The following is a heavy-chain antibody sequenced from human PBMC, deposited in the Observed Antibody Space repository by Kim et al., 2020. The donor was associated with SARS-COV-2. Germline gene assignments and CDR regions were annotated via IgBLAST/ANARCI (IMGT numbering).Heavy chain of an antibody. J-gene: IGHJ5*01. Sequence: SETLSLTCAVYGGSFSGYYWSWIRQPPGKGLEWIGEINHSGSTNYNPSLKIRVTISVDTSKNQFSLKLSSVTAADTAVYYCARGPKYSRTWYSARDS. CDR1: GGSFSGYY. CDR3: ARGPKYSRTWYSARDS. V-gene: IGHV4-34*01. CDR2: INHSGST. D-gene: IGHD6-13*01.